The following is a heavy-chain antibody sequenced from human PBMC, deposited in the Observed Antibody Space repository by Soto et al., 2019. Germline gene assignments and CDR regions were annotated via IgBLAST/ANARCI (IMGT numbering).Heavy chain of an antibody. J-gene: IGHJ4*02. CDR2: INWNGGST. V-gene: IGHV3-20*04. Sequence: EVQLVESGGGVVRPGGSLRLSCAASGFTFDDYGMSWVRQAPGKGLEWVSGINWNGGSTGYADSVKGRFTISRDNAKNALYLQMNSLRGEDTALYYGATVVASDGDYTGDYWGQGTLVTVSS. D-gene: IGHD4-17*01. CDR3: ATVVASDGDYTGDY. CDR1: GFTFDDYG.